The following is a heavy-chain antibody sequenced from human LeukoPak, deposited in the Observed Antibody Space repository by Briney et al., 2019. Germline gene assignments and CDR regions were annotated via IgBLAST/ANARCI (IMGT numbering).Heavy chain of an antibody. V-gene: IGHV3-15*01. D-gene: IGHD3-22*01. Sequence: GGSLRLSCAASGFTFSNAWMSWVRQAPGKGLEWVGRIKSKTDGGTTDYAAPVKGRFTISRDDSKNTLYLQMNSLKTGDTAVYYCTTDYPYDSSGYDYWGQGTLVTVSS. CDR3: TTDYPYDSSGYDY. CDR1: GFTFSNAW. CDR2: IKSKTDGGTT. J-gene: IGHJ4*02.